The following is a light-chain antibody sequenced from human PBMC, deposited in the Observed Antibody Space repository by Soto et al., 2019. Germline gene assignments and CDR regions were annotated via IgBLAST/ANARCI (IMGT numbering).Light chain of an antibody. V-gene: IGKV3-20*01. Sequence: EIVLTQSPGTLSLSPGERATLSCRASQIVSCSYLAWYQQKPGQPPRLVMYATSSRATGIPARFSGSGSGTDFTLTISRLEPEDFAVYYCQQYGSSSWTVGQGTKVDIK. CDR2: ATS. CDR1: QIVSCSY. J-gene: IGKJ1*01. CDR3: QQYGSSSWT.